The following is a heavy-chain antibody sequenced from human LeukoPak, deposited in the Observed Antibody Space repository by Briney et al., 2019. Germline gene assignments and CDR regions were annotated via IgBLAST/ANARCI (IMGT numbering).Heavy chain of an antibody. CDR2: FLSDGSRT. CDR1: GFTFSSYW. CDR3: ARFLWFGELLPRGMDV. Sequence: GGSLRLSCAASGFTFSSYWMHWVRQGPGKGLVWVSRFLSDGSRTTHADSVKGRFTISGDNAKNTLYLQMNSLRAEDTAVYYCARFLWFGELLPRGMDVWGKGTTVTVSS. D-gene: IGHD3-10*01. J-gene: IGHJ6*04. V-gene: IGHV3-74*01.